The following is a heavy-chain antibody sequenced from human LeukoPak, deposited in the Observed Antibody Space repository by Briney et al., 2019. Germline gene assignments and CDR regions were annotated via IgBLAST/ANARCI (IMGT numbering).Heavy chain of an antibody. CDR3: TRGGTTDQYFDY. D-gene: IGHD1-14*01. CDR1: GFRFSGYG. V-gene: IGHV3-73*01. CDR2: MRSKTNDYTT. J-gene: IGHJ4*02. Sequence: GGSLRLSCAASGFRFSGYGINWVRQASGQGLEWVGRMRSKTNDYTTTYAASVRGRLTVSRDDSKNTAYLQMNSLKIEDTAVYYCTRGGTTDQYFDYWGQGTLVTVSS.